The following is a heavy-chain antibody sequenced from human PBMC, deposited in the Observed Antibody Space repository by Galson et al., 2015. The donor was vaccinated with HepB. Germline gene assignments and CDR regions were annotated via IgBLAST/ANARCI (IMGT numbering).Heavy chain of an antibody. CDR1: GFTFSSYW. CDR2: IKQDGSEK. Sequence: SLRLSCAASGFTFSSYWMSWVRQAPGKGLEWVANIKQDGSEKYYVDSVKGRFTISRDNAKNSLYLQMNSLRAEDTAVYYCARDEGSGWPNDAFDIWGQGTMVTVSS. CDR3: ARDEGSGWPNDAFDI. V-gene: IGHV3-7*03. D-gene: IGHD6-19*01. J-gene: IGHJ3*02.